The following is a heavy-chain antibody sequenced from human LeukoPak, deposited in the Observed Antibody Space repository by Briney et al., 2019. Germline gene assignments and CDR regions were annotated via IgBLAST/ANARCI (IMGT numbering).Heavy chain of an antibody. CDR1: GGSISSYY. CDR2: IYYSGST. CDR3: ARANSGYDPAFGY. J-gene: IGHJ4*02. V-gene: IGHV4-59*01. Sequence: PSETLSLTCTVSGGSISSYYWSWIRQPPGKGLEWIGYIYYSGSTNYNPSLKSRVTISVDTSKNQFSLKLSSVTAADTAVYYCARANSGYDPAFGYWGQGTLVTVSS. D-gene: IGHD5-12*01.